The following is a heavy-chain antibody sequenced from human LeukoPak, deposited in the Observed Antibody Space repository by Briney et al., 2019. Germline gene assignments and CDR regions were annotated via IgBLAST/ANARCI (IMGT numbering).Heavy chain of an antibody. CDR1: GFTVRSNY. D-gene: IGHD6-13*01. J-gene: IGHJ4*02. CDR2: IYSGGST. Sequence: PGGSLRLSCAASGFTVRSNYMSWVRQAPGKGLEWVSVIYSGGSTYYADSVKGRFTISRVNSKNTLYLQMNNLRAEDTAVYYCARGEASSWPYFDYWGQGTLVTVSS. CDR3: ARGEASSWPYFDY. V-gene: IGHV3-66*01.